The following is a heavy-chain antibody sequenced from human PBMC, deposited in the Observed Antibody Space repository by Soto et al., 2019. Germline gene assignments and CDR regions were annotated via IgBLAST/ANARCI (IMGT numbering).Heavy chain of an antibody. D-gene: IGHD3-10*01. CDR1: GGSISSYD. J-gene: IGHJ5*02. V-gene: IGHV4-59*01. CDR3: ARSYYGSGSYYENWFDP. CDR2: IYYSGST. Sequence: SETLSLTCTVSGGSISSYDWSWIRQPPGKGLEWIGYIYYSGSTNYNPSLKSRVTISVDTSKNQFSLKLSSVTAADTAVYYCARSYYGSGSYYENWFDPWGQVTLVTVS.